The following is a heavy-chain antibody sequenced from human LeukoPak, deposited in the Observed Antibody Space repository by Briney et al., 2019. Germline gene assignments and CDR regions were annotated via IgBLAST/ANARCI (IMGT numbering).Heavy chain of an antibody. D-gene: IGHD5-18*01. CDR1: GGSISGYY. J-gene: IGHJ4*02. Sequence: PSETLSLTCTVSGGSISGYYWSWIRQPPGKGLEWIGFIYYSGSTNYNPSLKSRVTISVDTSKNQFSLKLSSVTAADTAVYYCARGGYSKFGYWGQGTLVTVSS. CDR2: IYYSGST. V-gene: IGHV4-59*01. CDR3: ARGGYSKFGY.